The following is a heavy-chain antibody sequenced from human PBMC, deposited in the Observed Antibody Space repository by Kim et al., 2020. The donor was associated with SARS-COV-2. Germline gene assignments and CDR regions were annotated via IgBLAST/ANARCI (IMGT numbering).Heavy chain of an antibody. D-gene: IGHD2-2*01. CDR1: GGTFSSYA. J-gene: IGHJ6*03. CDR2: IIPIFGTA. V-gene: IGHV1-69*13. CDR3: ATSTVPYYYYYMDV. Sequence: SVKVSCKASGGTFSSYAISWVRQAPGQGLEWMGGIIPIFGTANYAQKFQGRVTITADESTSTAYMELSSLRSEDTAVYYCATSTVPYYYYYMDVWGKGTTVTVSS.